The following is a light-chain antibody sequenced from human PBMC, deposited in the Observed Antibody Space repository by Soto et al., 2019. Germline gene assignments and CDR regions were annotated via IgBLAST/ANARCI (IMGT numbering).Light chain of an antibody. J-gene: IGKJ1*01. V-gene: IGKV3-20*01. CDR2: GAS. CDR1: QSVSSSD. Sequence: EIVLTQSPGTLSLSPGERATLSCRASQSVSSSDLAWYQQKPGQAPRLLIYGASSRATGLPDRFSGSGSGTDFTLTISRLEPEDFAVYYCQHYGRSPRTFGQGTKVEIK. CDR3: QHYGRSPRT.